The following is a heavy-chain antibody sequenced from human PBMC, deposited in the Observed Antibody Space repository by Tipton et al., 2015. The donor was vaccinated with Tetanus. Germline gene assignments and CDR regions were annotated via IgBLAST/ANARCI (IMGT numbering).Heavy chain of an antibody. CDR2: INYSGST. J-gene: IGHJ4*02. CDR1: GASISSGGYF. V-gene: IGHV4-31*03. CDR3: ARDVGGHYYFDF. D-gene: IGHD1-26*01. Sequence: TLSLTCTVSGASISSGGYFWSWNRQHLGKGLEWIGYINYSGSTYFNPSLKSRVTISADMSENQFSLRLTSVTAADTAVYYCARDVGGHYYFDFWGQGSLVTVSS.